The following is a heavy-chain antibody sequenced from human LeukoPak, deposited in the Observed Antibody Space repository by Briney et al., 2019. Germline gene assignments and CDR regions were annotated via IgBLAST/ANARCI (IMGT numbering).Heavy chain of an antibody. J-gene: IGHJ4*02. Sequence: ASVKACCKASGYTFTRYYMQWVRQAPGHGVEWMGWINPNSDGTNYAQKFQGRVTMPRDTYIRTDYMELSRLRSDDTAVYYCAPGVTIFGVVIKWGLNYWGQGTLVTVSS. CDR2: INPNSDGT. CDR3: APGVTIFGVVIKWGLNY. D-gene: IGHD3-3*01. CDR1: GYTFTRYY. V-gene: IGHV1-2*02.